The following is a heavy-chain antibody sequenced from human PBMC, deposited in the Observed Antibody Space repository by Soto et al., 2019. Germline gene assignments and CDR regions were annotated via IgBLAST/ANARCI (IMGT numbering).Heavy chain of an antibody. J-gene: IGHJ5*02. CDR1: GDSISSDKW. CDR2: IYYSGTT. V-gene: IGHV4-39*01. Sequence: SETLSLTCAVSGDSISSDKWWSWVRQPPGKGLEWIAIIYYSGTTYYNPSLKSRVTISVDTSKNQFSLGLSSVTAADTAVYYCARRGYGSSCFDPWGQGTLVTVSS. CDR3: ARRGYGSSCFDP. D-gene: IGHD6-13*01.